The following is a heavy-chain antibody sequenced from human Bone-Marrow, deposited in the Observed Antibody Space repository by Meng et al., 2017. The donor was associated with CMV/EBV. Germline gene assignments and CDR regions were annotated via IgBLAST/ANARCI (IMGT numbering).Heavy chain of an antibody. CDR2: ISAYNGNT. V-gene: IGHV1-18*01. CDR3: ARGPDEYNSLGWFDP. J-gene: IGHJ5*02. Sequence: ASVKVSCKASGYTFTSYGISWVRQAPGQGLEWMGWISAYNGNTNYAQKLQGRVTMTTDTSTSTAYMELRSLRSDDTAVYYCARGPDEYNSLGWFDPWGQGTLVTVSS. D-gene: IGHD1-1*01. CDR1: GYTFTSYG.